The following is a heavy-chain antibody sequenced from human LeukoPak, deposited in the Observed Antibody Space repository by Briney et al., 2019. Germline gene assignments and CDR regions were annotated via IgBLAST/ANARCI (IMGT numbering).Heavy chain of an antibody. CDR1: GGTFSSYA. J-gene: IGHJ4*02. CDR3: ARDHRTYYDYVWGSYRQFDY. CDR2: IIPIFGTA. Sequence: SVKVSCKASGGTFSSYAISWVRQAPGQGLEWMGGIIPIFGTANYAQKFQGRVTITADESTSTAYMELSSLRSEDTAVYYCARDHRTYYDYVWGSYRQFDYWGQGTLVTVSS. V-gene: IGHV1-69*13. D-gene: IGHD3-16*02.